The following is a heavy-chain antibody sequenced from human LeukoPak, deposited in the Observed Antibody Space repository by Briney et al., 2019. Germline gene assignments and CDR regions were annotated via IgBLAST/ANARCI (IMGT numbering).Heavy chain of an antibody. J-gene: IGHJ4*02. D-gene: IGHD3-10*01. CDR3: ASLVYGSGSYFGY. CDR1: GYSFSNYW. V-gene: IGHV5-51*01. CDR2: IYPGDSDT. Sequence: GESLKISCEASGYSFSNYWIGWVRQMPGKGLECLGIIYPGDSDTRYSPSFQGQVTISADKSISTAYLQWSSLKASDTAMYYCASLVYGSGSYFGYWGQGTLVTVSS.